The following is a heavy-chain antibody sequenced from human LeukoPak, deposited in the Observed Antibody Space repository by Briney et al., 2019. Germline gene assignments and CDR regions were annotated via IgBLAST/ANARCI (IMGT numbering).Heavy chain of an antibody. Sequence: PGGSLRLSCAASGFTFDDYAMHWVRQAPGKGLEWVSGISWNSGSIGYADSVKGRFTISRDNAKNSLYLQMNSLRAEDMALYYCAKDIRSDFWSGFDYWGQGTLVTVSS. V-gene: IGHV3-9*03. CDR2: ISWNSGSI. CDR1: GFTFDDYA. CDR3: AKDIRSDFWSGFDY. J-gene: IGHJ4*02. D-gene: IGHD3-3*01.